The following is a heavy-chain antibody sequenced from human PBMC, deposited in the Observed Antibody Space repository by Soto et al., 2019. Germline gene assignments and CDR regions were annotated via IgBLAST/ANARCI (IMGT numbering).Heavy chain of an antibody. J-gene: IGHJ4*02. Sequence: EVQLLESGGGLVKPGGSLRLSCAASGFTFSSYSMNWVRQASGKGLEWVSSISSSSSYIYYADSVKGRFTISRDNAKNSLYLQMNSLRAEDTAVYYCARDDYYPYCTNGVCYFGYWGQGTLVTVSS. V-gene: IGHV3-21*01. D-gene: IGHD2-8*01. CDR3: ARDDYYPYCTNGVCYFGY. CDR2: ISSSSSYI. CDR1: GFTFSSYS.